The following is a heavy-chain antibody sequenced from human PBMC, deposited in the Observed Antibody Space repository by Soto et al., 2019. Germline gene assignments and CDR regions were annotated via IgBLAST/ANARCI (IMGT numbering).Heavy chain of an antibody. CDR1: GYPVSNNA. CDR3: AREEQYCTSTSCRHYFFDF. Sequence: ASVKVSCKGSGYPVSNNAVHWVGQAQKQSLEWMGWINAGHGNTKYSQKLQGRVTFTRDTSASTAYMELSGLTSEDTAVYYCAREEQYCTSTSCRHYFFDFWGQGTRVTVSS. J-gene: IGHJ4*02. D-gene: IGHD2-2*01. V-gene: IGHV1-3*01. CDR2: INAGHGNT.